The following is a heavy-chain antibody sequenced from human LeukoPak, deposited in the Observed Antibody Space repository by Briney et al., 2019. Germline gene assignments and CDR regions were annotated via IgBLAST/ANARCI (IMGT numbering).Heavy chain of an antibody. D-gene: IGHD6-6*01. CDR1: GFTFDDYA. J-gene: IGHJ3*02. CDR2: ISWNSGTI. V-gene: IGHV3-9*01. CDR3: AREGYSSSAFDI. Sequence: GRSLRLSCAASGFTFDDYAMHWVRQSPGKGLEWVSGISWNSGTIGYADSVKGRFTISRDNAKNSLYLQMNSLRAEDTAVYYCAREGYSSSAFDIWGQGTMVTVSS.